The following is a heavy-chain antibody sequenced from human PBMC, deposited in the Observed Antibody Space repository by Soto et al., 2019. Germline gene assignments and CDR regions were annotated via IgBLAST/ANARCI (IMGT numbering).Heavy chain of an antibody. J-gene: IGHJ4*02. CDR2: VYRTGST. V-gene: IGHV4-4*02. CDR1: GGSISTSNW. CDR3: ARARATIAAAAIFDC. D-gene: IGHD6-13*01. Sequence: QVQLQESGPGLVKPSGTLSLTCAVSGGSISTSNWWSWVRQPPGKGLEWIGEVYRTGSTNYNPSLGSRLTXSXXXSXXQFSLKLTSVTAADTAVYYCARARATIAAAAIFDCWGQGTLVTVSS.